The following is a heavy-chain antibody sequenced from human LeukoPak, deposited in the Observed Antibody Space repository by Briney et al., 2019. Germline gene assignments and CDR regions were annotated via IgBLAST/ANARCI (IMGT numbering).Heavy chain of an antibody. D-gene: IGHD3-22*01. Sequence: GGSLRLSCAASGFTFSSYSMNWVRQAPGKGLEWVSSISSSSSYIYYADSVKGRFTISRDNAKNSLYLQMNSLRAEDTAVYYCARDRGYCDSSGGDYWGQGTLVTVSS. V-gene: IGHV3-21*01. J-gene: IGHJ4*02. CDR3: ARDRGYCDSSGGDY. CDR2: ISSSSSYI. CDR1: GFTFSSYS.